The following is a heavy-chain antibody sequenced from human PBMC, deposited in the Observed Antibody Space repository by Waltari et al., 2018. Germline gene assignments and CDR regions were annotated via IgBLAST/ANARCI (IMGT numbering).Heavy chain of an antibody. CDR3: ARDPAFGAFDI. J-gene: IGHJ3*02. D-gene: IGHD3-10*01. Sequence: EVQLVESGGGLVQPGGSLRLSCAASGFSFSGRWMSWVRQAPGKGREWVAEIKPDGSGKYYVDSVNGRFAISRDNTKNSLYLQMNSLRADDTAVYYCARDPAFGAFDIWGQGTVVTVSS. V-gene: IGHV3-7*01. CDR1: GFSFSGRW. CDR2: IKPDGSGK.